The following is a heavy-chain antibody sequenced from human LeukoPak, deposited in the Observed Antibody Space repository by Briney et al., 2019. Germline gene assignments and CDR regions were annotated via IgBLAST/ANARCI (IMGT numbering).Heavy chain of an antibody. Sequence: PGGSLRLSCAASGFTFSSYSMNWVRQAPGKGLEWVSSISSSSSYIYYADSVKGRFTISRDNAKNSLYLQMNSPRAEDTAVYYCARGFHLSTQHIVVVTALDYWGQGTLVTVSS. CDR3: ARGFHLSTQHIVVVTALDY. J-gene: IGHJ4*02. CDR1: GFTFSSYS. V-gene: IGHV3-21*01. D-gene: IGHD2-21*02. CDR2: ISSSSSYI.